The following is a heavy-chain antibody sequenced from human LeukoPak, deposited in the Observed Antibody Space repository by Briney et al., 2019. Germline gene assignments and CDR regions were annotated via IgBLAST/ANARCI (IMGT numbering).Heavy chain of an antibody. CDR3: ARERDTMIVVVTRAFDI. CDR2: INWNGGST. D-gene: IGHD3-22*01. CDR1: GFTFSTYD. J-gene: IGHJ3*02. Sequence: PGGSLRLSCAASGFTFSTYDMSWVRQAPGKGLEWVSGINWNGGSTGYADSVKGRFTISRDNAKNSLYLQMNSLRAEDTALYYCARERDTMIVVVTRAFDIWGQGTMVTVSS. V-gene: IGHV3-20*04.